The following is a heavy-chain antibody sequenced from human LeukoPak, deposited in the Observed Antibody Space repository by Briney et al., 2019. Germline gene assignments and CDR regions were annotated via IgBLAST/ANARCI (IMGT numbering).Heavy chain of an antibody. J-gene: IGHJ4*02. CDR2: INPSGGST. Sequence: GASVKVSCKASGYTFTSYYMHWVRQAPGQGLEWMGTINPSGGSTSYAQKFQGRVTMTRDMSTSTVYVELSSLRSEDTAVYYCARGYCTNGVCYDLGDYGGNEYFDYWGQGTLVTVSS. D-gene: IGHD2-8*01. CDR3: ARGYCTNGVCYDLGDYGGNEYFDY. V-gene: IGHV1-46*01. CDR1: GYTFTSYY.